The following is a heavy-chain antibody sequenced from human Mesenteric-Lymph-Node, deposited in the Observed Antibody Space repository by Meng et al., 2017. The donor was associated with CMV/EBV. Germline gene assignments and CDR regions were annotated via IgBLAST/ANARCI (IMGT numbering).Heavy chain of an antibody. CDR3: ARVQNDYNKYAWGLSDY. Sequence: GGSLRLSCAGSGFTFNTYSVNWVRQAPGKGLEWVSSISGSSSNINYADSVKGRFTISRDNAKNSLYLQMNSLRAEDTAVYYCARVQNDYNKYAWGLSDYWGQGTLVTVSS. CDR2: ISGSSSNI. CDR1: GFTFNTYS. J-gene: IGHJ4*02. V-gene: IGHV3-21*01. D-gene: IGHD4-11*01.